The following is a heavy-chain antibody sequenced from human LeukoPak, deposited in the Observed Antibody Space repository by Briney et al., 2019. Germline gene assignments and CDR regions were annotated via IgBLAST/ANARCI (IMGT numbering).Heavy chain of an antibody. CDR1: GGFISSHY. V-gene: IGHV4-59*08. CDR3: VRHRSGDYAWLDV. Sequence: PSETLSLTCTVSGGFISSHYWSWIRQPPGKGLEWIGYIHYSGTTNYNPSLKSRVSISADTSENQMSLRLSSVTAADTAVYYCVRHRSGDYAWLDVWGQGTTVTVSS. D-gene: IGHD4-17*01. CDR2: IHYSGTT. J-gene: IGHJ6*02.